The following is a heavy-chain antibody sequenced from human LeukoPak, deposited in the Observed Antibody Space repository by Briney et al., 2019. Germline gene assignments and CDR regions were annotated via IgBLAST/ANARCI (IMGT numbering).Heavy chain of an antibody. CDR1: GGSISSYY. V-gene: IGHV4-59*01. CDR2: IYYSGST. D-gene: IGHD1-7*01. Sequence: SETLSLTCTVSGGSISSYYWSWIRQPPGKGLEWIGYIYYSGSTNYNPSLKSRVTISVDTSKNQFSLKLSSVTAADTAVYYCARGKTGTISFAFDIWGQGRMVTVSS. J-gene: IGHJ3*02. CDR3: ARGKTGTISFAFDI.